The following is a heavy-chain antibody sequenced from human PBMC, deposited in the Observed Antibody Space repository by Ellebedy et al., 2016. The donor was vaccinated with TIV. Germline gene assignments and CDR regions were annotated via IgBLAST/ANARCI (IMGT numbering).Heavy chain of an antibody. J-gene: IGHJ4*02. V-gene: IGHV5-51*01. CDR3: ATSRLGDYDYYY. Sequence: PGGSLRLSCQVSGYSFTSYWIGWVRKMPGKGLEWMGIIYPGNSDNRYSPSFQGQVTISADKSISTAYLQWSSLKASDTAMYYCATSRLGDYDYYYWGQGTLVTVTS. CDR1: GYSFTSYW. CDR2: IYPGNSDN. D-gene: IGHD3-16*01.